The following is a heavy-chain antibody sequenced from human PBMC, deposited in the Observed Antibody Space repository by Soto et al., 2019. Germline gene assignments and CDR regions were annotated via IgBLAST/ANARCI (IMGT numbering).Heavy chain of an antibody. J-gene: IGHJ4*02. D-gene: IGHD3-3*01. V-gene: IGHV3-23*01. CDR3: AKAVHYDFWSGFYRYFDY. CDR1: GFTFSSYA. Sequence: HPGGSLRLSCAASGFTFSSYAIIWVRQAPGRGLEWVSAITGSGGSTYYADSVKGRFTISRDNSKNTLYLQMDSLSAEDTAVYYCAKAVHYDFWSGFYRYFDYWGQGTLVTVSS. CDR2: ITGSGGST.